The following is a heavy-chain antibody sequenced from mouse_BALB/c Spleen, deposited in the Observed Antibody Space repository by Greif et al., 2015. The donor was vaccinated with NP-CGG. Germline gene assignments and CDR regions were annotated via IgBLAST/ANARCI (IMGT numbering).Heavy chain of an antibody. V-gene: IGHV1S130*01. CDR1: GYTFTSSW. J-gene: IGHJ2*01. CDR2: IHPSSGNT. D-gene: IGHD2-4*01. CDR3: SKSGDYDNSFDY. Sequence: QVQLQQSGSVLVRPGASVKLSCKASGYTFTSSWMHWARQRPGQGLEWIGEIHPSSGNTNYNEMFKGKATLTVDTSSSTAYVDPSSLTSEDSAVYYCSKSGDYDNSFDYWGQGTTLTVSS.